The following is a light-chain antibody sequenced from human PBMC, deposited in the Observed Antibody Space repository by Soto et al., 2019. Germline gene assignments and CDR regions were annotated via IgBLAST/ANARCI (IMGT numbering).Light chain of an antibody. Sequence: DIQMTQSPSSLSASVGDRVTITCRASQSISSYLNWYQQKPGKAPKLLIYAASSLQRGVPSRFSGSGSGTDFTLTISSLQPDAFEPCYCQQSYSTPLFTFGPGTKVDIK. V-gene: IGKV1-39*01. CDR1: QSISSY. CDR3: QQSYSTPLFT. J-gene: IGKJ3*01. CDR2: AAS.